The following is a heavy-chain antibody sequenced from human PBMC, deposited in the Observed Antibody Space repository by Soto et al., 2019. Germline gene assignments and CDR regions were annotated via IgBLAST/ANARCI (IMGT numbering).Heavy chain of an antibody. Sequence: QVQLVESGGGVVQPGGSLRLSCTTSGFTFNTYGMNWVRQAPGQGLEWAAIIWYDGSNKYYADSVKGRFTISRDNSKNTLYLQMNSLRAEDTALYYCARADCTGAYCYSWPFNYGVDVWGQGTTVTVSS. V-gene: IGHV3-33*08. CDR2: IWYDGSNK. D-gene: IGHD2-15*01. CDR1: GFTFNTYG. J-gene: IGHJ6*02. CDR3: ARADCTGAYCYSWPFNYGVDV.